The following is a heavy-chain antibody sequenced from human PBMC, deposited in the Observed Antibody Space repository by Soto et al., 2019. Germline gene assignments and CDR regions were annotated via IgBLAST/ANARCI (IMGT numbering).Heavy chain of an antibody. CDR3: AREWYDILTGYYYHDY. Sequence: QVQLQESGPGLVKPSGTLSLTCAVSGGSMSSSNWWSGVRQPPGKGLEWLGEIYHSGSTNYNPSLKSRVTISVDKSKNQFSLKLSSVTAADSAVYYCAREWYDILTGYYYHDYWGQGTLVTVSS. D-gene: IGHD3-9*01. V-gene: IGHV4-4*02. CDR2: IYHSGST. CDR1: GGSMSSSNW. J-gene: IGHJ4*02.